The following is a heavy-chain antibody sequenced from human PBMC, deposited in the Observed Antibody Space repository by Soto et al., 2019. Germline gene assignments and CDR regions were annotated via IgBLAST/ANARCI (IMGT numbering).Heavy chain of an antibody. CDR2: ISGSGGST. J-gene: IGHJ4*02. CDR1: GFTFSSYA. D-gene: IGHD4-17*01. CDR3: AKDMKWGGMTTIHYFDS. V-gene: IGHV3-23*01. Sequence: GGSLRLSCAASGFTFSSYAMSWVRQAPGKGLEWVSGISGSGGSTYYADSVKGRFTISRDNSKNSLFLQMNSLRAEDTALYYCAKDMKWGGMTTIHYFDSWGQGTQVTVSS.